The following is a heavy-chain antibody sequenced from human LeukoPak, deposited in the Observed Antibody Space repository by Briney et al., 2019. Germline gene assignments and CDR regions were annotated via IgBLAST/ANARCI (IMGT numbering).Heavy chain of an antibody. Sequence: PGGSLRLSCAASGFTFDDYTMHWVRQAPGKGLEWVSLISWDGGSTYYADSVKGRFTISRDNSKNSLYLQMNSLRTEDTALYYCAKLGGSSGWDAFDIWGQGTMVTVSS. V-gene: IGHV3-43*01. CDR1: GFTFDDYT. CDR2: ISWDGGST. D-gene: IGHD6-19*01. CDR3: AKLGGSSGWDAFDI. J-gene: IGHJ3*02.